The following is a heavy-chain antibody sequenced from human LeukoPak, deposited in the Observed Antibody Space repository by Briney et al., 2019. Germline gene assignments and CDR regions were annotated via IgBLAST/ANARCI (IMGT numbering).Heavy chain of an antibody. CDR3: AKDLRFGVIIAVAGFFDY. CDR1: GFTFSSYA. CDR2: ISYDGSNK. D-gene: IGHD6-19*01. V-gene: IGHV3-30-3*01. J-gene: IGHJ4*02. Sequence: GGSLRLSCAASGFTFSSYAMHWVRQAPGKGLEWVAVISYDGSNKYYADSVKGRFTISRDNSKNTLYLQMNSLRAEDTAVYYCAKDLRFGVIIAVAGFFDYWGQGTLVTVSS.